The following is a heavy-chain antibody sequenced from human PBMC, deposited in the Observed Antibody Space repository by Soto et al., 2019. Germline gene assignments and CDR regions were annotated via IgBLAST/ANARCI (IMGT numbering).Heavy chain of an antibody. J-gene: IGHJ5*02. Sequence: PSETLSLTCSVSGASISSSDYYWGWIRQPPGQGLEWIGSIYGGSTYYNPSLKSRVTISVDTSKNQFSLRLSSVTAADTAVYYCARLGEYYQSLDPWGPGTLVTVS. D-gene: IGHD2-2*01. V-gene: IGHV4-39*01. CDR1: GASISSSDYY. CDR3: ARLGEYYQSLDP. CDR2: IYGGST.